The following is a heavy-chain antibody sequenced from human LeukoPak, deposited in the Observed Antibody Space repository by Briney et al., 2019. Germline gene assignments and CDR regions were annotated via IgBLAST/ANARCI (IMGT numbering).Heavy chain of an antibody. CDR3: ARGSHPPTN. D-gene: IGHD2-8*01. Sequence: GGSLRLSCAASGLTFSDYYMTWIRQAPGKGLEWVAYISSSGNIIYYVDSVKGRFTISRDNAKNSLYLQMNSLRAEDTAVYCCARGSHPPTNWGQGTLVTVSS. CDR1: GLTFSDYY. V-gene: IGHV3-11*04. J-gene: IGHJ4*02. CDR2: ISSSGNII.